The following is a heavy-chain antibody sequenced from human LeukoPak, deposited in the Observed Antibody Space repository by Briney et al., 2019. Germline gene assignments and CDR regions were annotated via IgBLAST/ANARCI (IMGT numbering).Heavy chain of an antibody. J-gene: IGHJ4*02. CDR2: ISYDGSNK. Sequence: SGGSLRLSCAASGFTFSSYGMHWVRQAPGKGLEWVAVISYDGSNKYYADSVKGRFTISRDNSKNTLYLQMNSLRAEDTAVYYCAKGQGDYVSSPPLFDYWGQGTLVTVSS. D-gene: IGHD4-17*01. CDR1: GFTFSSYG. CDR3: AKGQGDYVSSPPLFDY. V-gene: IGHV3-30*18.